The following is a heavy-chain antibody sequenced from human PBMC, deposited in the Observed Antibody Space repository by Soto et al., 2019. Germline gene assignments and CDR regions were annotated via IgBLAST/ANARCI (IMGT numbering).Heavy chain of an antibody. V-gene: IGHV1-3*01. CDR1: GYSFTTYK. CDR2: VNGDSDYT. J-gene: IGHJ4*02. Sequence: GASVKVSCKASGYSFTTYKIHWVRQAPGQSLEWMGWVNGDSDYTVYSQNFQGRVTITRDTSANTVYMELSSLTSEDTAMYYCARDVGSFDYWGQGTLVTVS. CDR3: ARDVGSFDY. D-gene: IGHD1-26*01.